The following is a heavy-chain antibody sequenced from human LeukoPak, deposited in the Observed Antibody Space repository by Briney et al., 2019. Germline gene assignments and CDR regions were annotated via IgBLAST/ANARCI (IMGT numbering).Heavy chain of an antibody. CDR3: AKDWHILTGRNCFDP. CDR1: GYTFNHYG. D-gene: IGHD3-9*01. J-gene: IGHJ5*02. CDR2: VTSYNGDT. V-gene: IGHV1-18*01. Sequence: GASVKVSCKASGYTFNHYGISWVRQAPGQGLEGMGWVTSYNGDTNYEQQFQGRVTMSTATSTSTAYMELRSLRFDDTAIYYCAKDWHILTGRNCFDPWGQGTLVTVSS.